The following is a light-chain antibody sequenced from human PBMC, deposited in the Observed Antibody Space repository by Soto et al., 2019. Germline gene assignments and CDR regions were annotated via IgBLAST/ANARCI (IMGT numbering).Light chain of an antibody. Sequence: SYELTQPPSVSVSPGETASITCSGDKLGDKYASWYQQKPGQSPVLVIYQDHKRPSGIPERFSGSTSGNTATLTISGTQAMDEADYFCPAWAGTVVFGGGTKLTVL. CDR3: PAWAGTVV. CDR1: KLGDKY. V-gene: IGLV3-1*01. J-gene: IGLJ3*02. CDR2: QDH.